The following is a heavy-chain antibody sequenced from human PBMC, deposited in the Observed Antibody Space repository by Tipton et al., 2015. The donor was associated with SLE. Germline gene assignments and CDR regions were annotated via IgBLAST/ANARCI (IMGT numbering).Heavy chain of an antibody. D-gene: IGHD2-21*02. V-gene: IGHV4-34*01. CDR2: INHSGST. J-gene: IGHJ1*01. CDR1: GGSFSGYY. Sequence: TLSLTCAVYGGSFSGYYWSWIRQPPGKGLEWIGEINHSGSTNYNPSLKSRVTISVDTSKNQFSLKLSSVTAADTAVYYCASSGPYCGGDCYPPLAEYFQHWGQGTLVTVSS. CDR3: ASSGPYCGGDCYPPLAEYFQH.